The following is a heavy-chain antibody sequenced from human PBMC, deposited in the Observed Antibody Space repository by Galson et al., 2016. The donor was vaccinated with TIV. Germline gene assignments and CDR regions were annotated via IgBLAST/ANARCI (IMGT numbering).Heavy chain of an antibody. CDR3: AKMDSSGFDYVRRFDF. CDR1: GFTFSSFA. CDR2: ISAGGGRT. J-gene: IGHJ4*02. Sequence: SLRLSCAASGFTFSSFAVSWVRQAPGKGLEWVSAISAGGGRTNYADSVKGRFTISRDNHKNTLYLQMSSLRAEDTAVYFWAKMDSSGFDYVRRFDFWGQGTLATVSS. V-gene: IGHV3-23*01. D-gene: IGHD3-22*01.